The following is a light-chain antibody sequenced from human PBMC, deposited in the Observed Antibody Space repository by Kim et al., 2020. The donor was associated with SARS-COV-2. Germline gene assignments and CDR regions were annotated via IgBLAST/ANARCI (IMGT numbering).Light chain of an antibody. CDR2: DVG. V-gene: IGLV2-14*03. J-gene: IGLJ2*01. CDR3: STYTSSSTYVV. CDR1: TSDVGGYKY. Sequence: QSITLSCSGTTSDVGGYKYVAWYQQHPGKAPKLMIYDVGKRPSGVSSRFSGSKSGNTASLTISGLQAEDEADYYCSTYTSSSTYVVFGGGTQLTVL.